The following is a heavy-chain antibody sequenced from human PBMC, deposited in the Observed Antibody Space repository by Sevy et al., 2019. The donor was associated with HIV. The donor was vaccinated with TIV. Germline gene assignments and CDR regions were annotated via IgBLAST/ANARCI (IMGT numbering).Heavy chain of an antibody. V-gene: IGHV3-30*18. CDR1: GFTFSSYG. Sequence: GGSLRLSCAASGFTFSSYGMHWVRQAPGKGLEWVAVISYDGSNKYYADSVKGRFTISRDNSKNTLYLQMNSLRAGDTAVYYCAKDVWFGDPGVYYYGMDVWGQGTTVTVSS. CDR3: AKDVWFGDPGVYYYGMDV. D-gene: IGHD3-10*01. J-gene: IGHJ6*02. CDR2: ISYDGSNK.